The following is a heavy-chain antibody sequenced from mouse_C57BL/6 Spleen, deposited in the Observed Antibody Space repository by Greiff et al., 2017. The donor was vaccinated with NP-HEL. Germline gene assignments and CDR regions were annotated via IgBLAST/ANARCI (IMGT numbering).Heavy chain of an antibody. CDR1: GFTFTDYY. V-gene: IGHV7-3*01. D-gene: IGHD1-1*01. CDR2: IRNKANGYTT. Sequence: EVQRVESGGGLVQPGGSLSLSCAASGFTFTDYYMSWVRQPPGKALEWLGFIRNKANGYTTEYSASVKGRFTISRDNSQSILYLQMNALRAEDSATYYCARSGSRYAMDYWGQGTSVTVSS. J-gene: IGHJ4*01. CDR3: ARSGSRYAMDY.